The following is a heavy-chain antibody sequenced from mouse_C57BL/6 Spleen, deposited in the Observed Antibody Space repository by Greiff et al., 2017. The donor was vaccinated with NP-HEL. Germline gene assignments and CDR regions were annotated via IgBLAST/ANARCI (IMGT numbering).Heavy chain of an antibody. CDR3: ACLDISGYTWFAY. CDR2: ILPGSGST. V-gene: IGHV1-9*01. Sequence: QVQLQQSGAELMKPGASVKLSCKATGYTFTGYWIEWVKQRPGHGLEWIGEILPGSGSTNYNEKFKGKATFTADTTSNTDYMQLSSLTTEDSDIYYCACLDISGYTWFAYWGQGTLVTVSA. J-gene: IGHJ3*01. D-gene: IGHD3-2*02. CDR1: GYTFTGYW.